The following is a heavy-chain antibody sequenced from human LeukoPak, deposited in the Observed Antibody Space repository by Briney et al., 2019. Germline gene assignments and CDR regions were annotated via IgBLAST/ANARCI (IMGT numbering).Heavy chain of an antibody. Sequence: SETLSLTCTVSGVSISSYYWSWIRQPPGKGLEWIGYIYYSGSTNHNPSLKSRVTMSIDTSKSQFSLKLDSVTAADTAVYYCAYIADLGFAYWARGVLVTVS. CDR2: IYYSGST. V-gene: IGHV4-59*01. D-gene: IGHD3-16*01. J-gene: IGHJ4*02. CDR1: GVSISSYY. CDR3: AYIADLGFAY.